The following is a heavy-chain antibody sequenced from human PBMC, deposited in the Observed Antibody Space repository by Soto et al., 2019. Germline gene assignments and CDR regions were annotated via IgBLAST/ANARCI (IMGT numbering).Heavy chain of an antibody. Sequence: NPSETLSLTCTVSGGSISSYYWSWIRQPPGKGLEWIGYIYYSGSTNYNPSLKSRVTISVDTSKNQFSLKLSSVTAADTAVYYCAREDSSEDWFDPWGQGTLVTVSS. J-gene: IGHJ5*02. CDR3: AREDSSEDWFDP. CDR2: IYYSGST. CDR1: GGSISSYY. D-gene: IGHD6-19*01. V-gene: IGHV4-59*01.